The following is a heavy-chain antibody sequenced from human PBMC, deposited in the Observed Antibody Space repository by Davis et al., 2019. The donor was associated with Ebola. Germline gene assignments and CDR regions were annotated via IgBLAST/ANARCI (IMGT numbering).Heavy chain of an antibody. CDR2: IIPIFGTA. CDR1: GGTFSSYA. CDR3: ARDRDHRYYGMDV. D-gene: IGHD1-14*01. V-gene: IGHV1-69*13. Sequence: SVKVSCKASGGTFSSYAISWVRQAPGQGLEWMGGIIPIFGTANYAQKFQGRVTITADESTSTAYMELSSLRSEDTAVYYCARDRDHRYYGMDVWGQGTTVTVSS. J-gene: IGHJ6*02.